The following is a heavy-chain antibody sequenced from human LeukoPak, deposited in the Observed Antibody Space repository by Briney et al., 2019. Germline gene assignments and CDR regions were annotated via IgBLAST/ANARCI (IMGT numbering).Heavy chain of an antibody. D-gene: IGHD4-23*01. CDR2: IYYSGST. J-gene: IGHJ5*02. CDR1: GGSISSSSYY. V-gene: IGHV4-39*07. CDR3: ARGGLRWYHNWFDP. Sequence: SETLSLTCTVSGGSISSSSYYWGWIRQPPGKGLEWIGSIYYSGSTYYNPSLKSRVTISVDTSKNQFSLKLSSATAADTAVYYCARGGLRWYHNWFDPWGQGTLVTVSS.